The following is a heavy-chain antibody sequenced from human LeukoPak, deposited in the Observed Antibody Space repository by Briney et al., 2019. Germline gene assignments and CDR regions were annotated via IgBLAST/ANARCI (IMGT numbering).Heavy chain of an antibody. CDR3: AKAPYYYDSSGYRYFDY. Sequence: GGSLRLSCAASGFTFSSYAMSWVRQAPGKGLEWVSAISGSGGSTYYADSVKGRFTISRDNSKNTLYLQMNSLRAEDTVVYYCAKAPYYYDSSGYRYFDYWGQGTLVTVSS. V-gene: IGHV3-23*01. CDR2: ISGSGGST. D-gene: IGHD3-22*01. J-gene: IGHJ4*02. CDR1: GFTFSSYA.